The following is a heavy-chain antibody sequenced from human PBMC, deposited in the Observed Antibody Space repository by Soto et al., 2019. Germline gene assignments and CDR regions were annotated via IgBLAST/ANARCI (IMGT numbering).Heavy chain of an antibody. CDR2: ISAYNGNT. V-gene: IGHV1-18*01. CDR3: ARDPYYDSSGYASFDY. CDR1: GYTFTSYG. Sequence: GASVKVSCKASGYTFTSYGISWVRQAPGQGLEWMGWISAYNGNTNYAQKLQGRVTMTTDTSTSTAYMELRSLRSDDTAVYYCARDPYYDSSGYASFDYWGQGTLVTVSS. J-gene: IGHJ4*02. D-gene: IGHD3-22*01.